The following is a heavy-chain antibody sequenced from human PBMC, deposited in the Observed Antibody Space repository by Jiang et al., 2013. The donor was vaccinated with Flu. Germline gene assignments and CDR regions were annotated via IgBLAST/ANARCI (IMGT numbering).Heavy chain of an antibody. CDR1: GDSISSAGYS. D-gene: IGHD6-6*01. CDR3: TRGRVQLPDY. Sequence: YGPGLVKPSQTLSLTCSVSGDSISSAGYSWSWIRQAPGKGLEWIGYIFHGGRPYYNPSLRSRVSISVDRSKNQFSLTLNSVTAADTAVYYCTRGRVQLPDYWGPGTLVTVSS. J-gene: IGHJ4*02. V-gene: IGHV4-30-2*01. CDR2: IFHGGRP.